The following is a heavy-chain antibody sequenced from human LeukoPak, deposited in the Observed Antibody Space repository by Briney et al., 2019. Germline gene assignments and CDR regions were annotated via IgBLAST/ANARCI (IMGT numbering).Heavy chain of an antibody. Sequence: GGSLRLSCAASGFTFSRYAMSWARQAPGKGLEWVSAISGSGGSTYYADSVKGRFTISRDNSKNTVYLQMNSLRAEDTAVYYCAKDQYYDFWSGYPPGYWGQGTLVTVSS. D-gene: IGHD3-3*01. CDR1: GFTFSRYA. J-gene: IGHJ4*02. CDR2: ISGSGGST. CDR3: AKDQYYDFWSGYPPGY. V-gene: IGHV3-23*01.